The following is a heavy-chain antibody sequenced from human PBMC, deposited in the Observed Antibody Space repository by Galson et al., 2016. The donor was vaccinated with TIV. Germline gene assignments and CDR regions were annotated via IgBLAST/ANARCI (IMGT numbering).Heavy chain of an antibody. Sequence: ETLSLTCTVSGGSISSFYWSWIRQPPGKGLEWIGYIYYTGNTIYNPSFNNRATISRDTSRNQISLTLISVTAADTAVYYCARENDHFYYMDVCGKGTAVTVSS. CDR2: IYYTGNT. CDR3: ARENDHFYYMDV. D-gene: IGHD3-16*01. J-gene: IGHJ6*03. V-gene: IGHV4-59*01. CDR1: GGSISSFY.